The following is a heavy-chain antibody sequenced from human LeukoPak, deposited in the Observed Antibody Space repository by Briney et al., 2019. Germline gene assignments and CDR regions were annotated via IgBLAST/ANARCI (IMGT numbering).Heavy chain of an antibody. V-gene: IGHV3-20*04. J-gene: IGHJ4*02. CDR2: INSNGGST. Sequence: GGSLRLSCAASGFTFDDYGMSWVRQAPGKGLEWVSGINSNGGSTGYADSVKGRFTISRDNAKNSLYLQMNSLRAEDTALYYCARGLESTWFGELFGFDYWGQGTLVTVSS. CDR1: GFTFDDYG. CDR3: ARGLESTWFGELFGFDY. D-gene: IGHD3-10*01.